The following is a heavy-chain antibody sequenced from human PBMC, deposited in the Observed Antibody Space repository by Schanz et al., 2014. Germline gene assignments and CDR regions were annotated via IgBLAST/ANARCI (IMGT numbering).Heavy chain of an antibody. CDR2: INPTTGNP. J-gene: IGHJ6*02. CDR1: GYIFSSYA. V-gene: IGHV7-4-1*02. Sequence: QLVQSGSEFRKPGASVKVSCKASGYIFSSYAIHWVRQAPGQGLEWMGWINPTTGNPGYAQGFTGRFVFSFDTSASPAYLQISGLKAEDTAVYYCARARYGLDVWGQGTTVTVSS. CDR3: ARARYGLDV.